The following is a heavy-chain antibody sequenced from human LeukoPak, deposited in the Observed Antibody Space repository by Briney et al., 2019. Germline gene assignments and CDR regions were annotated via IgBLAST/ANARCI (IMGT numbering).Heavy chain of an antibody. V-gene: IGHV3-21*01. CDR3: ARRRRLHPDY. CDR1: GFTFSSYS. D-gene: IGHD5-24*01. Sequence: RGGSLRLSCAGSGFTFSSYSMNWVRRAPGKGLEWVSSISSSSSYIYYADSVKGRFTISRDNAKNSLYLQMNSLRAEDTAVYYCARRRRLHPDYWGQGTLVTVSS. J-gene: IGHJ4*02. CDR2: ISSSSSYI.